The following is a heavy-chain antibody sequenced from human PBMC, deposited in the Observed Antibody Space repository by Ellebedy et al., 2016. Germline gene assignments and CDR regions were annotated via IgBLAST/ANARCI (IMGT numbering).Heavy chain of an antibody. CDR1: GFTFSSYS. CDR2: ISSSSSYI. Sequence: GESLKISXAASGFTFSSYSMNWVRQAPGKGLEWVSSISSSSSYIYYADSVKGRFTISRDNAKNSLYLQMNSLRAEDTAVYYCAREGCSGGSCRPRSIYYYYYGMDVWGQGTTVTVSS. D-gene: IGHD2-15*01. V-gene: IGHV3-21*01. J-gene: IGHJ6*02. CDR3: AREGCSGGSCRPRSIYYYYYGMDV.